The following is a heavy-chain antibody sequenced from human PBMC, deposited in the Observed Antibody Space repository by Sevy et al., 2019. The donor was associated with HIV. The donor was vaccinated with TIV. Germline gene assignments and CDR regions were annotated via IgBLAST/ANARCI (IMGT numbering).Heavy chain of an antibody. CDR2: ISSSSTYI. J-gene: IGHJ4*02. D-gene: IGHD1-20*01. CDR3: ASLYNGFDY. CDR1: GFTFSSYK. Sequence: GGSLRLSCAASGFTFSSYKMIWVRQAPGKGLEWVSSISSSSTYISYEDSVKGRFTISRDNAENSLFLQMNSLGAEDTAVYYCASLYNGFDYWVQGTLVTVSS. V-gene: IGHV3-21*01.